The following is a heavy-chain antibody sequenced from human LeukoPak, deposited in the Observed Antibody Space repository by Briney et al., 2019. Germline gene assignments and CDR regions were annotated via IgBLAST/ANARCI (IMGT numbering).Heavy chain of an antibody. D-gene: IGHD6-13*01. J-gene: IGHJ4*02. CDR3: ARAKAGGYFDY. V-gene: IGHV4-30-2*01. CDR1: GGSISSGGYS. CDR2: IYHSGSA. Sequence: SETLSLTCAVPGGSISSGGYSWSWIRQPPGKGLEWIGYIYHSGSAYYNPSLKSRVTISVDRSKNQFSLKLSSVTAADTAVYYCARAKAGGYFDYWGQGTLVTVSS.